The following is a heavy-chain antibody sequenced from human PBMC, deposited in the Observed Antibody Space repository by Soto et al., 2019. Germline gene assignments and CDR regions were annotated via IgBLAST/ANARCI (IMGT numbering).Heavy chain of an antibody. CDR3: AREGGIYYDSSGYYYNRAFDI. D-gene: IGHD3-22*01. CDR1: GFTFISYE. Sequence: WGSLRLSCAASGFTFISYEINFFRHSPFKGLEWVSYISSSGSTIYYADSVKGRFTTSRDNAKNSLYLQMNSLRAEDTAVYYCAREGGIYYDSSGYYYNRAFDIWGQGTMVTVSS. J-gene: IGHJ3*02. CDR2: ISSSGSTI. V-gene: IGHV3-48*03.